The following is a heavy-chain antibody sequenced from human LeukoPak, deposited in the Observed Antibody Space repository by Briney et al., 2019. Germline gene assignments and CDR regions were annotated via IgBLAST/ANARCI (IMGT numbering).Heavy chain of an antibody. CDR3: ASNSIAVAGNFDY. V-gene: IGHV1-2*02. J-gene: IGHJ4*02. Sequence: RASVKVSCKASGYTFTGYYMHWVRQAPGQGLEWMGWINPNSGGTNYAQKFQGRVTMTRDTSISTAYMELSRLRSDDTAVYYCASNSIAVAGNFDYWGQGTLVTVSS. CDR1: GYTFTGYY. CDR2: INPNSGGT. D-gene: IGHD6-19*01.